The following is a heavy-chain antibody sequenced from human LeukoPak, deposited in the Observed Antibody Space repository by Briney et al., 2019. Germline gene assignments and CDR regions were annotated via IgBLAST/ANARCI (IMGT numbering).Heavy chain of an antibody. V-gene: IGHV4-34*01. Sequence: PSETLSLTCAVYGESFNDYYWSWIRQPPGKGLEWIGEINHSGTTNYNPSLKSRVAISVDTSKNQFSLKLSSVTAADTAVYYCARDFFAFDIWGQGTMVTVSS. J-gene: IGHJ3*02. CDR3: ARDFFAFDI. CDR1: GESFNDYY. D-gene: IGHD3-3*01. CDR2: INHSGTT.